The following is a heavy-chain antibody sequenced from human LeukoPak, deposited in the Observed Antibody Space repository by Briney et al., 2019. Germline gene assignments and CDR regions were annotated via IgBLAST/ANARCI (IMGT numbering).Heavy chain of an antibody. CDR2: MNPNSGNT. CDR3: ARGQHSMYGDYGALDP. D-gene: IGHD4-17*01. CDR1: GYTFTSYD. V-gene: IGHV1-8*01. J-gene: IGHJ5*02. Sequence: ASVKVSCKASGYTFTSYDINWVRQATGQGLEWMGWMNPNSGNTGYAQKFRGRVTMTRNTSISTAYMELSSLRSEDTAVYYCARGQHSMYGDYGALDPWGQGTLVTVSS.